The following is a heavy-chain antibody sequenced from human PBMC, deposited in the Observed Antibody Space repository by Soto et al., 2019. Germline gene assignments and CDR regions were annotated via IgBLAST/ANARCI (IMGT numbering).Heavy chain of an antibody. Sequence: GGSLRLSCEASGFTFSSYWMHWVRQAPGKGLVWVSRITTDGSSTSYADSVKGRFTISRDNAKNTLYLQMNSLRAEDTAVYYCTSPLDVDYWGQGTLVTVSS. J-gene: IGHJ4*02. CDR3: TSPLDVDY. CDR1: GFTFSSYW. D-gene: IGHD3-3*01. V-gene: IGHV3-74*01. CDR2: ITTDGSST.